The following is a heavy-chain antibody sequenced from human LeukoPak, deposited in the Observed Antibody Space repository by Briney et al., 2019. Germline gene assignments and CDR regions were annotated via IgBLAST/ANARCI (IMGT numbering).Heavy chain of an antibody. Sequence: GGSLRLSCAASGFTFSSYSMNWVRQAPGKGLEWVSSISSSSSYIYYADSVKGRFTTSRDNSKNTLYLQMNSLRAEDTAVYYCAKDQGGIQLYYYEGGGAFDIWGQGTMVTVSS. J-gene: IGHJ3*02. D-gene: IGHD3-22*01. V-gene: IGHV3-21*04. CDR3: AKDQGGIQLYYYEGGGAFDI. CDR2: ISSSSSYI. CDR1: GFTFSSYS.